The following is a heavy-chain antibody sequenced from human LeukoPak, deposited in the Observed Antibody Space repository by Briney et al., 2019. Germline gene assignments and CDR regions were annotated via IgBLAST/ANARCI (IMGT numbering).Heavy chain of an antibody. CDR1: GFTFDDYA. D-gene: IGHD4-17*01. Sequence: GRSLRLSCAASGFTFDDYAMHWVRQAPGKGLEWVSGISWNSGSIGYADSVKGRFTISRDNAKNSLYLQMNSLRAEDMALYYCAKVDPFGDYLGAFDIWGQGTMVTVSS. CDR3: AKVDPFGDYLGAFDI. V-gene: IGHV3-9*03. CDR2: ISWNSGSI. J-gene: IGHJ3*02.